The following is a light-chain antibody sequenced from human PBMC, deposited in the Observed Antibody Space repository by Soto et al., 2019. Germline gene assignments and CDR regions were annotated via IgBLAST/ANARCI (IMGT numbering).Light chain of an antibody. CDR1: RSNIGTNT. Sequence: QSVLTQPPSASGTPGQRVTISGSGSRSNIGTNTVTWYQQLPGTAPQLLSYSHNQRPSGVPARFSGSKSGTSASLAISGLQSDDEAAYYCAAWDVRFVVFGGGTQLTVL. J-gene: IGLJ7*01. CDR3: AAWDVRFVV. V-gene: IGLV1-44*01. CDR2: SHN.